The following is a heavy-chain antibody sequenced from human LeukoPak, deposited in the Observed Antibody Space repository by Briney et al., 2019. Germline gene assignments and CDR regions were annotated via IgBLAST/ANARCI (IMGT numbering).Heavy chain of an antibody. CDR3: ARGLPYIVVVPAAISWFDY. CDR1: GGSFSGYY. CDR2: INHSGST. J-gene: IGHJ4*02. V-gene: IGHV4-34*01. Sequence: SETLSLTGAVYGGSFSGYYWSWIRQPPGKGLEWIGEINHSGSTNYNPSLKSRVTISVDTSKNQFSLKLSSVTAADTAVYYCARGLPYIVVVPAAISWFDYWGQGTLVTVSS. D-gene: IGHD2-2*01.